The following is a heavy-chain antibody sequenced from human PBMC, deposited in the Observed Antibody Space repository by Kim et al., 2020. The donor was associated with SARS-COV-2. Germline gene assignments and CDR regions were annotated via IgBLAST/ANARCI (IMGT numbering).Heavy chain of an antibody. Sequence: AASVKGRFTISRDNSKNTLYLQMNSLRAEDTAVYYCAKSAGPAAGVFDYWGQGTLVTVSS. D-gene: IGHD6-13*01. CDR3: AKSAGPAAGVFDY. J-gene: IGHJ4*02. V-gene: IGHV3-23*01.